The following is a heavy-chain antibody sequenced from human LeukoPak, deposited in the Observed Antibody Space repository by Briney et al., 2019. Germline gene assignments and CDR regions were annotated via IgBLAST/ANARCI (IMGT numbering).Heavy chain of an antibody. J-gene: IGHJ4*02. V-gene: IGHV3-23*01. Sequence: PGGSLRLSCAASGFTFSSYAMSWVRQAPGKGLEWVSAISGSGGSTYYADSVKGRFTISRDNSKNTLYLQMNSLRAEDTAVYYCAKDLGRGYYGSGLDYWGQGTLVTVPS. CDR1: GFTFSSYA. CDR2: ISGSGGST. D-gene: IGHD3-10*01. CDR3: AKDLGRGYYGSGLDY.